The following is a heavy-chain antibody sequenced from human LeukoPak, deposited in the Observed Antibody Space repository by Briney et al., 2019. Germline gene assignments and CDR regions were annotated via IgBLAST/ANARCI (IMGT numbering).Heavy chain of an antibody. CDR3: ARARYSYGSHLFDY. V-gene: IGHV1-8*01. D-gene: IGHD5-18*01. Sequence: ASVKVSCKASGYTFTSYDINWVRQATGQGLEWMGWMNPNSGNTGYAQKFQGRVTMTRNTSISTAYMELSSLRSEDMAVYYCARARYSYGSHLFDYWGQGTLVTVSS. CDR2: MNPNSGNT. CDR1: GYTFTSYD. J-gene: IGHJ4*02.